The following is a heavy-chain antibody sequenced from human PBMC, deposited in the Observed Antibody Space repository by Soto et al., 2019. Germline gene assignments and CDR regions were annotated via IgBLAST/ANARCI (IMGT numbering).Heavy chain of an antibody. CDR1: GFTFGSSG. V-gene: IGHV3-48*03. J-gene: IGHJ3*02. Sequence: PGGSLRLSSADSGFTFGSSGLALVRRAPGKGREAVAYISSSRTTLYGDTVTGRFTIIRDNADNSRYLQMNSLTAEDTAVYYCTKEKSVMYSGYDSFDIWGRGTMVTGSS. D-gene: IGHD5-12*01. CDR3: TKEKSVMYSGYDSFDI. CDR2: ISSSRTT.